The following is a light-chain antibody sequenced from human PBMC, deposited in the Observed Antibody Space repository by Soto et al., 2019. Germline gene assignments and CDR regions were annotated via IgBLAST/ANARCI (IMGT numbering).Light chain of an antibody. Sequence: QSALTQPRSVSGSPGQSVTICCTGTSSDVGDYNYVSWYQQHPGKAPKLMIYDVNKRPSGVPDRFSGSKSGNTASLTISGLQAEDEADYYCCSYAGSYTWVFGGGTKLTVL. CDR1: SSDVGDYNY. J-gene: IGLJ3*02. V-gene: IGLV2-11*01. CDR2: DVN. CDR3: CSYAGSYTWV.